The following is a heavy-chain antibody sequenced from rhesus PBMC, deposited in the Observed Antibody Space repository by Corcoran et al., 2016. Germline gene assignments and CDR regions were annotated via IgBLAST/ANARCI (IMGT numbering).Heavy chain of an antibody. CDR1: GFTFSTYG. CDR2: ITNRGSRT. CDR3: ANTPDH. J-gene: IGHJ4*01. Sequence: EAQLVETGGGLVQPGGSLRLSCAASGFTFSTYGMSWVRQAPGKGREWVSGITNRGSRTFYADSVKGRFTISRDNSKNTLSLQMNSLRPEDTAVYYCANTPDHWGQGVLVTVSS. V-gene: IGHV3S5*01.